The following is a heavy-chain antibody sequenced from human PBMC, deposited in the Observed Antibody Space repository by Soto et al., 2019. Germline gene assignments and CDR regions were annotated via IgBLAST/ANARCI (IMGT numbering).Heavy chain of an antibody. V-gene: IGHV4-39*01. CDR2: IYYSGST. Sequence: SETLSLTCTVSGGSISSSSYYWGWIRQPPGKGLEWIGSIYYSGSTYYNPSLKSRVTISVDTSKNQFSLKLSSVTAADTAVYYCASDYLNSNYALNRMEVWGKGLMVTVSS. D-gene: IGHD1-7*01. J-gene: IGHJ6*04. CDR3: ASDYLNSNYALNRMEV. CDR1: GGSISSSSYY.